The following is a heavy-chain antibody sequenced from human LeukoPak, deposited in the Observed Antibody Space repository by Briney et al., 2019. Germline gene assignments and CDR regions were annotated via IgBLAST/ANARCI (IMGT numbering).Heavy chain of an antibody. CDR3: TRVTAAVGTSPFDH. Sequence: GGSLRLSCVASGFDFSKFSMNWVRQAPGKGLEWVSTISSSSSFVFYADSVKGRLSVSRDNAKNSLDLEMYSLRVDDTAVYYCTRVTAAVGTSPFDHWGQGIVVTVSP. J-gene: IGHJ4*02. CDR1: GFDFSKFS. CDR2: ISSSSSFV. D-gene: IGHD1-1*01. V-gene: IGHV3-21*01.